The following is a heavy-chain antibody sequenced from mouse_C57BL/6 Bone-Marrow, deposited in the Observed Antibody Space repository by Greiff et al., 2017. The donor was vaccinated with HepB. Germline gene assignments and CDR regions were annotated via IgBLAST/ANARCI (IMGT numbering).Heavy chain of an antibody. J-gene: IGHJ2*01. CDR1: GFTFSSYA. Sequence: EVQGVESGGGLVKPGGSLKLSCAASGFTFSSYAMSWVRQTPEKRLEWVATISDGGSYTYYPDNVKGRFTISRDNAKNNLYLQMSHLKSEDTAMYYWARDKEAYYSPFDYWGQGTTLTVSS. CDR2: ISDGGSYT. CDR3: ARDKEAYYSPFDY. D-gene: IGHD2-12*01. V-gene: IGHV5-4*01.